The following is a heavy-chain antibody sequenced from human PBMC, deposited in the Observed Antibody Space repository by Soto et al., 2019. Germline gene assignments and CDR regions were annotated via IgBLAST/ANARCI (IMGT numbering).Heavy chain of an antibody. CDR2: ISWNSGSI. V-gene: IGHV3-9*01. CDR1: GFTFDDYA. CDR3: AKDNGEGDAFDI. J-gene: IGHJ3*02. Sequence: EVQLVESGGGLVQPGRSLRLSCAASGFTFDDYAMHWVRQAPGKGLEWVSGISWNSGSIGYADSVKGRFTISRDNAKNSRYLQMNSLRAEDTALYYCAKDNGEGDAFDIWGQGTMVTVSS.